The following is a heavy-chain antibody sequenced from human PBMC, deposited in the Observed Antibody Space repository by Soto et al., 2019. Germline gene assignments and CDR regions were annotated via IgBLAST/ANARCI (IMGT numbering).Heavy chain of an antibody. D-gene: IGHD3-3*01. CDR2: ISGSGGST. J-gene: IGHJ5*02. V-gene: IGHV3-23*01. CDR1: GFTFSSYA. CDR3: AKDPYDFWSGYYTGDNWLDP. Sequence: GGSLRLSCAASGFTFSSYAMSWVRQAPGKGLEWVSAISGSGGSTYYADSVKGRFTISRDNSKNTLYLQMNSLRAEDTAVYYCAKDPYDFWSGYYTGDNWLDPWGQGTLVTVSS.